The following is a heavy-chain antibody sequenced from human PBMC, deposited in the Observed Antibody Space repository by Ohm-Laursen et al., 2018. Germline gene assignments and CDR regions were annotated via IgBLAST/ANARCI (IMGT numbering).Heavy chain of an antibody. J-gene: IGHJ1*01. Sequence: GSLRLSCAASGFTVSSTYMTWVRQAPGKGLGWVSAISGSGGSTYYADSVKGRFTISRDNSRNTLYMQMNSLRAEDTAVYFCAKNRDNFVEYFQHWGQGTLVTVSS. CDR3: AKNRDNFVEYFQH. V-gene: IGHV3-23*01. CDR2: ISGSGGST. CDR1: GFTVSSTY. D-gene: IGHD1-20*01.